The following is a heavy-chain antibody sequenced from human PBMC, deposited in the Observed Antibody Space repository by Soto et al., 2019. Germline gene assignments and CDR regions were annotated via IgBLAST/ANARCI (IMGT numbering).Heavy chain of an antibody. V-gene: IGHV3-53*01. D-gene: IGHD3-10*01. J-gene: IGHJ4*02. CDR1: GFTVSSNY. Sequence: PGGSLRLSCAASGFTVSSNYMSWVRQAPGKGLEWVSVIYSGGSTYYADSVKGRFTISRDNSKNTLYLQMNSLRAEDTAVYYCAKDPPRTMVRGVSPVDYWGQGTLVTVSS. CDR2: IYSGGST. CDR3: AKDPPRTMVRGVSPVDY.